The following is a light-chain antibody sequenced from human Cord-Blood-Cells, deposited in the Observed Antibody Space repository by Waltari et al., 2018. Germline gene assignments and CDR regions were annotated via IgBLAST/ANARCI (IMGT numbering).Light chain of an antibody. V-gene: IGLV2-8*01. CDR1: SSDVGGYNY. Sequence: QSALTQPPSASGPPEQSVTISCTGTSSDVGGYNYVPWYQQHPGKAPKLMIYEVSKRPSGVPDRFSGYKSGNTASLNVSGLQAEDEADYYCSSYAGSNNVVCGGGTKLTVL. CDR2: EVS. CDR3: SSYAGSNNVV. J-gene: IGLJ2*01.